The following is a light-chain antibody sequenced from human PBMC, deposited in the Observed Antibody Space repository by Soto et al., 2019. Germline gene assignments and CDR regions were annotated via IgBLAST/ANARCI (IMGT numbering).Light chain of an antibody. V-gene: IGKV3-15*01. CDR3: QQYNNWPPIT. J-gene: IGKJ5*01. Sequence: EIVLTQSPCTLPLSPGERATLSCRASQSVSSSYLAWYQQKPGQAPRLLIYVTSTRATGIPARFSGSGSGTEFTLTISSLQSEDFAVYYCQQYNNWPPITFGQGTRLEI. CDR2: VTS. CDR1: QSVSSSY.